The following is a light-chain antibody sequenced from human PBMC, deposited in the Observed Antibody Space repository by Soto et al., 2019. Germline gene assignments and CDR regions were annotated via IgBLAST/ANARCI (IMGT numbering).Light chain of an antibody. CDR2: EVT. CDR1: SSDVEKYDR. Sequence: QSVLTQPPSVSGSPGQSVTISCTGTSSDVEKYDRVSWYQQPPGTAPRLIMYEVTNRPSGVPARFSGSKSGNTASLTISGLQAEDEADYFCSSYTSASRYVFGAGTKLTVL. CDR3: SSYTSASRYV. J-gene: IGLJ1*01. V-gene: IGLV2-18*02.